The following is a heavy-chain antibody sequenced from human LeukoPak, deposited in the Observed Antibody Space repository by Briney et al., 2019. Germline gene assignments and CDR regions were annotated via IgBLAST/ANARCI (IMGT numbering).Heavy chain of an antibody. CDR3: AREVVSSPSYFDS. CDR2: ISGNGGST. Sequence: GGSRGPSCAPPGFTFATIAITWVGQAPGKGLEWVSAISGNGGSTYYADSVKGRFTISRDNSKNTLYLQMNSLRAEDTAVYYCAREVVSSPSYFDSWGQGTLVTVSS. J-gene: IGHJ4*02. D-gene: IGHD1-26*01. CDR1: GFTFATIA. V-gene: IGHV3-23*01.